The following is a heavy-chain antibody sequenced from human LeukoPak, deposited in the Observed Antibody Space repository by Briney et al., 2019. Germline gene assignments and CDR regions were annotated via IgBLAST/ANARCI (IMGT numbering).Heavy chain of an antibody. V-gene: IGHV1-69*04. CDR2: IIPTLGIA. Sequence: ASVKVSCKASGGTFSSYAISWVRQAPGQGLEWMGRIIPTLGIANYAQKFQGRVTITADKSTSTAYMELSSLRSEDTAVYYCARDQDYYDSSGYYQGWFDPWGQGTLVTVSS. CDR1: GGTFSSYA. D-gene: IGHD3-22*01. CDR3: ARDQDYYDSSGYYQGWFDP. J-gene: IGHJ5*02.